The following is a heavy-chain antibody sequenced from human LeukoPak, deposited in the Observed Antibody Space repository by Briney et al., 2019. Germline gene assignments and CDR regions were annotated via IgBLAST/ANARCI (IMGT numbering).Heavy chain of an antibody. J-gene: IGHJ4*02. Sequence: GGSLRLSCAASGFTFSSYGMHWGRPAPGKGLAWVAVIWYDGSNKYYADSVKGRFTIPRDNSKNTLYLQMNSLRAEDTAVYYCARDAVYSSSWQYYWGQGTLVTVSS. D-gene: IGHD6-13*01. CDR1: GFTFSSYG. CDR2: IWYDGSNK. V-gene: IGHV3-33*08. CDR3: ARDAVYSSSWQYY.